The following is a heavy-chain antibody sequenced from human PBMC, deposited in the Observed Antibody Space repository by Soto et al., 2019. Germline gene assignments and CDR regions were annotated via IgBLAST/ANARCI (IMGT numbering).Heavy chain of an antibody. D-gene: IGHD2-2*01. V-gene: IGHV4-34*01. CDR3: ARSRRMRECSSTSCCRPYYYYYGMDV. CDR1: GGSFSCYY. J-gene: IGHJ6*02. Sequence: SETLSLTCAVYGGSFSCYYWIWIRQPPGKGLEWIGEINHSGSTNYNPSLKSRVTISVDTSKNQFSLKLSSVTAADTAVYYCARSRRMRECSSTSCCRPYYYYYGMDVWGQGTTVTVSS. CDR2: INHSGST.